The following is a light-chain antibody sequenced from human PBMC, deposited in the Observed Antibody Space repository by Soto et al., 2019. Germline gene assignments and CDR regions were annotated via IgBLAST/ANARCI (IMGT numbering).Light chain of an antibody. Sequence: EIVMTQSPATLSVSPGERATLFCRASQSVNSNLAWYRQKPGQAPRLLISDASTRATGVPARFSGSGSGTEFTRTISSLQSEDSGIYYCQQYNFWPPLTFGGGTKVEIK. CDR1: QSVNSN. CDR2: DAS. J-gene: IGKJ4*01. V-gene: IGKV3-15*01. CDR3: QQYNFWPPLT.